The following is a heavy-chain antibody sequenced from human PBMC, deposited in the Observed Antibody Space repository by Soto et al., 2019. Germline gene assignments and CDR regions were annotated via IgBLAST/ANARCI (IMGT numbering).Heavy chain of an antibody. CDR3: ARANTMVRGVILYYFDY. J-gene: IGHJ4*02. CDR2: ISAYNGNT. Sequence: QVQLVQSGAEVKKPGASVKVSCKASGYTFTSYGISWVRQAPGQGLEWMGWISAYNGNTNYAQKRQGSVPMATDRATSTGYMGLRSRRPADTAVYYCARANTMVRGVILYYFDYWGQGTVVTVSS. CDR1: GYTFTSYG. V-gene: IGHV1-18*01. D-gene: IGHD3-10*01.